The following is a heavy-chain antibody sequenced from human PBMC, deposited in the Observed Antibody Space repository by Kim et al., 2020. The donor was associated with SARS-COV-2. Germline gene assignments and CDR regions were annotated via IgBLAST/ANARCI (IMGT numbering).Heavy chain of an antibody. D-gene: IGHD3-16*01. CDR3: ARDRLGGYVMDV. V-gene: IGHV3-7*03. CDR2: K. Sequence: KYYVESVKGRVTVSRDNAKKSLYLHMTSLRAEDTAVYFCARDRLGGYVMDVWGQGTTVTVSS. J-gene: IGHJ6*02.